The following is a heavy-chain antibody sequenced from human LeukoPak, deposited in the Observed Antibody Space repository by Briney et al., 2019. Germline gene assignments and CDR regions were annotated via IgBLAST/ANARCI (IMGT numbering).Heavy chain of an antibody. CDR2: IKSETYGGTT. J-gene: IGHJ3*02. CDR3: TTEGYGDAFDI. D-gene: IGHD5-12*01. CDR1: GFTFRNAW. Sequence: GGSLRLSCAASGFTFRNAWMNWVRQAPGKGLEWVGRIKSETYGGTTDYAAPVKGRFTISRDDSKNTLYLQMNGLKTEDTAVYYCTTEGYGDAFDIWGQGTMVTVSS. V-gene: IGHV3-15*07.